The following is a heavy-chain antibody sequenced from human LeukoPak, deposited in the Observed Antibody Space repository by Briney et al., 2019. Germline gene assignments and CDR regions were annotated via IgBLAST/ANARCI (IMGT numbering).Heavy chain of an antibody. Sequence: SETLSLTCTVSGYSISSGYYWGWIRQPPGKGLGWIGSIYHSGSTYYNPSLKSRVTISVDTSKNQFSLKLSSVTAADTAVYYCASVVRLLFQHWGQGTLVTVSS. CDR1: GYSISSGYY. D-gene: IGHD2-15*01. CDR3: ASVVRLLFQH. J-gene: IGHJ1*01. V-gene: IGHV4-38-2*02. CDR2: IYHSGST.